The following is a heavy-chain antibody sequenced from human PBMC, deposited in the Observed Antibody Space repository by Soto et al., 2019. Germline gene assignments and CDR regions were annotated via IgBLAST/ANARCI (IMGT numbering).Heavy chain of an antibody. CDR1: GGTFSSYA. Sequence: QVQLVQSGAEVKKPGSSVKVSCKASGGTFSSYAISWVRQAPGQGLEWMGGIIPISGTANYAQKFQGRVTITADESPSTVSMELSSLRSEDTAVYFCARSQGSSTSLEIYYYYYYGMDVWGKGTTVTVSS. CDR3: ARSQGSSTSLEIYYYYYYGMDV. D-gene: IGHD2-2*01. J-gene: IGHJ6*04. CDR2: IIPISGTA. V-gene: IGHV1-69*01.